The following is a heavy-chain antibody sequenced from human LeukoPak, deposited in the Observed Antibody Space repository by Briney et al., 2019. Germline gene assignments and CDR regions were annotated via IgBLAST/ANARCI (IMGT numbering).Heavy chain of an antibody. V-gene: IGHV3-48*03. D-gene: IGHD2-21*01. CDR3: ARPVINARAFDY. J-gene: IGHJ4*02. CDR2: ISGSGSTI. Sequence: GGSLRLSCAASGFTFSSYEMNWVRQAPGKGLEWLSYISGSGSTIYYADSVKGRFTIARDNAKNSLYLQMNSLRAEDTAIYYCARPVINARAFDYWGQGTLVTVAS. CDR1: GFTFSSYE.